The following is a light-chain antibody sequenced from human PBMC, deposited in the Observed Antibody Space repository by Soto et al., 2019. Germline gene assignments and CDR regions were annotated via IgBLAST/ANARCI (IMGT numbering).Light chain of an antibody. Sequence: EIVMTHSPATLCVSPLERVTLXGRASQNIGSNLAWYQQKFGQAPRLLIYGASTRVTGIPARISGSGSGTEFTLTITSLQSEDFGVYHCQQYHNWWTFGQGTKVDIK. CDR2: GAS. J-gene: IGKJ1*01. CDR1: QNIGSN. CDR3: QQYHNWWT. V-gene: IGKV3-15*01.